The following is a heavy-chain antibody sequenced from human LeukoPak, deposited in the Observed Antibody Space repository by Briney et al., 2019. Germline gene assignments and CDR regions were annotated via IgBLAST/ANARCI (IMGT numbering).Heavy chain of an antibody. J-gene: IGHJ5*02. Sequence: SETLSLTCTVSGGSISSSSYYWGWIRQPPGKGLEWIGSIYYSGSTYYNPSLKSRVTISVDTSKNQFSLKLSSVTAADTAVYYCATRWFNWFDPWGQGTLVTVSS. CDR1: GGSISSSSYY. V-gene: IGHV4-39*07. D-gene: IGHD4-23*01. CDR3: ATRWFNWFDP. CDR2: IYYSGST.